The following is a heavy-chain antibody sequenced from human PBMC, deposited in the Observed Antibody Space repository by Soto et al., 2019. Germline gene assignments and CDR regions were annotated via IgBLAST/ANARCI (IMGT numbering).Heavy chain of an antibody. J-gene: IGHJ6*03. CDR3: ARLAYYYYMDV. CDR1: GFTFSSYW. V-gene: IGHV3-7*01. Sequence: GGSLRLSCAASGFTFSSYWMSWVRQAPGKGLEWVANIKHDGSEKCYVDSVKGRFTISRDNAKNTLYLQMNSLRAEDTAVYYCARLAYYYYMDVWGKGTTVTVSS. CDR2: IKHDGSEK. D-gene: IGHD3-3*02.